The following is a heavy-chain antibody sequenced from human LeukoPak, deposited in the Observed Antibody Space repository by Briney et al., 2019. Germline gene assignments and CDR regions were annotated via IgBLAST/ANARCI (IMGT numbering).Heavy chain of an antibody. CDR1: GFTFSSYG. V-gene: IGHV3-30*18. D-gene: IGHD4-23*01. CDR3: AKDAGGNSYHFDY. J-gene: IGHJ4*02. Sequence: GGSLRLSCAASGFTFSSYGMHWVRQAPGKGLEWVAVISYDGTNKYYADSMKGRFTISRDNSKNTLYLQMNSLRTEDTAVYYCAKDAGGNSYHFDYWGQGTLVTVSS. CDR2: ISYDGTNK.